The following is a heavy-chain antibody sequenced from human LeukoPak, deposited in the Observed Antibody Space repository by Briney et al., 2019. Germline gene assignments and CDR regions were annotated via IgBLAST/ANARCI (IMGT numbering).Heavy chain of an antibody. CDR2: ISGSGGSI. CDR1: GFTFSRYS. J-gene: IGHJ4*02. D-gene: IGHD6-19*01. V-gene: IGHV3-48*01. CDR3: ARDSSGRPDAFDY. Sequence: GGSLRLSCAASGFTFSRYSMNWVRQAPGKGLEWVSYISGSGGSIDSADSVKGRFTISRDNSKNTLYLQMNSLRAEDTAVYYCARDSSGRPDAFDYWGQGTLVTVSS.